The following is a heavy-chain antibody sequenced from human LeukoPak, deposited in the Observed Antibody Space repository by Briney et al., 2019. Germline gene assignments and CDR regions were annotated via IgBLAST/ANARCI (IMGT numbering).Heavy chain of an antibody. V-gene: IGHV1-69*05. CDR1: GGTFSNYA. CDR3: AGGTSTFGVVIILDY. D-gene: IGHD3-3*01. CDR2: IIPIFGTA. Sequence: GSSVNVSCKASGGTFSNYAISWVRQAPGYGLEWMGGIIPIFGTANYAQKFLGRVTITTDESTSTAYMELSSLRSEDTAVYYCAGGTSTFGVVIILDYWGQGTRVTVSS. J-gene: IGHJ4*02.